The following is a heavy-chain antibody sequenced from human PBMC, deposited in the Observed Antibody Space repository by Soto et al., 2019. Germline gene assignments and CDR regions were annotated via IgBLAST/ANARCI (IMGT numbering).Heavy chain of an antibody. D-gene: IGHD5-12*01. Sequence: GASLRLSCAASGFTFSSYAMHWVRQAPGKGLEWVAVISYDGSNKYYADSVKGRFTISRDNSKNTLYLQMNSLRAEDTAVYYCTRDRDIVALMGGFDYSAQGALVSVSS. CDR2: ISYDGSNK. CDR1: GFTFSSYA. J-gene: IGHJ4*02. V-gene: IGHV3-30-3*01. CDR3: TRDRDIVALMGGFDY.